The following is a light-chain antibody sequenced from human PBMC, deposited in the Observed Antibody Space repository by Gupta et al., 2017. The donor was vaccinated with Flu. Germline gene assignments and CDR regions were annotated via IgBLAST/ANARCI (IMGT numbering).Light chain of an antibody. CDR1: TNDVGGSNR. V-gene: IGLV2-11*01. J-gene: IGLJ1*01. CDR2: DVT. CDR3: SAHAGRVTLV. Sequence: GSPGQSVTISCTGSTNDVGGSNRVSWYQQRPGKAPKLILSDVTERPSGVPDRFSGSKSGNTASLTISGLQADDEADYYCSAHAGRVTLVFGTGTTLTVL.